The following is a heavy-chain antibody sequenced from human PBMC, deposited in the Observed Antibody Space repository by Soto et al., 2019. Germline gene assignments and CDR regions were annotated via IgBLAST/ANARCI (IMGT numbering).Heavy chain of an antibody. Sequence: QVQLQESGPGLVKPSGTLSLTCAVSGGSISSSIWWSWVRQPPGKGLQWIGEIYHSGSTNYNPSPKSRVTLSVDKSKNQFSLKLSSVTAADTAVYYCATRLEGGYYYYGMDVWGQGTTVTVSS. J-gene: IGHJ6*02. CDR3: ATRLEGGYYYYGMDV. CDR1: GGSISSSIW. V-gene: IGHV4-4*02. D-gene: IGHD3-3*01. CDR2: IYHSGST.